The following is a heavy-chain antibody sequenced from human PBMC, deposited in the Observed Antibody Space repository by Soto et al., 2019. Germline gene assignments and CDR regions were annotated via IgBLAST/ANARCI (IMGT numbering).Heavy chain of an antibody. D-gene: IGHD6-19*01. Sequence: DVQLSESGGGLGQPGGSRRLSCVASGFTFSTHAMNWVRQAPGKGLEWVSAISGSGDNTYYADSVKGRFTISRDNSKNTLYLQMDSLRAEDTAVYYCAKDIRSGWYLGGVYWGQGTLVTVSS. CDR1: GFTFSTHA. J-gene: IGHJ4*02. CDR3: AKDIRSGWYLGGVY. V-gene: IGHV3-23*01. CDR2: ISGSGDNT.